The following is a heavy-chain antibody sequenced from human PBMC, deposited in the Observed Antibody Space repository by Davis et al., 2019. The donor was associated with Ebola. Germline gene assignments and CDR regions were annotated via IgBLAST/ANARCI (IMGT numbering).Heavy chain of an antibody. CDR3: ARGNRGTGDY. Sequence: PGGSLRLSCAASGFSFSTYWMTWMRQAPGKGLEWVANIKNDGTDQYYGDSVRGRFTISKDNANNLVFLHMNSLRADDTAVYYCARGNRGTGDYWGQGTLVTVSS. V-gene: IGHV3-7*03. CDR1: GFSFSTYW. J-gene: IGHJ4*02. D-gene: IGHD7-27*01. CDR2: IKNDGTDQ.